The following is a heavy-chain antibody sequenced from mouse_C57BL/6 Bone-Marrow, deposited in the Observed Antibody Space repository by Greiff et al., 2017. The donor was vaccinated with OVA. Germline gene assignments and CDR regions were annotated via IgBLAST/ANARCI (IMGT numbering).Heavy chain of an antibody. Sequence: QVQLQQPGAELVRPGSSVKLSCKASGYTFTSYWMHWVKQRPIQGLEWIGNIDPSDSETHYNQKFTDKATLTVDKSSSTAYMQRSSLTSEDSAVYYCGRSGGGYYFRVFAYWGQGTLVTVSA. V-gene: IGHV1-52*01. CDR2: IDPSDSET. CDR3: GRSGGGYYFRVFAY. CDR1: GYTFTSYW. J-gene: IGHJ3*01. D-gene: IGHD2-3*01.